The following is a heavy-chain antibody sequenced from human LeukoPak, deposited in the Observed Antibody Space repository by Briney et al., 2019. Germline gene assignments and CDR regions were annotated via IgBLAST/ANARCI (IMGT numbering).Heavy chain of an antibody. J-gene: IGHJ2*01. D-gene: IGHD6-13*01. CDR2: TKDYTNY. CDR3: ARDPGSSDRDWYFDL. V-gene: IGHV3-74*03. Sequence: GGSLRLSCTTSGFTFSNYWMHWVRQAPGKGLVWVSRTKDYTNYADADSVKERFTISRDNAMNTLYLQMNSLRVEDTAVYYCARDPGSSDRDWYFDLWGRGTLVTVSS. CDR1: GFTFSNYW.